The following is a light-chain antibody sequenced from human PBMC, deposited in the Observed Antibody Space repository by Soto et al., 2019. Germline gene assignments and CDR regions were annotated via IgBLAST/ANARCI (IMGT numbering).Light chain of an antibody. CDR1: QSISSC. CDR3: QQYNNWPRT. Sequence: IQLTQSPSSLSASVGDRVTITCRASQSISSCLAWYQQKPGKAPKLLIYDASSLESGVPSRFSGSGSGTEFTLTISSLQSEDLAVYYCQQYNNWPRTFGQGTKVDIK. V-gene: IGKV1-5*01. J-gene: IGKJ1*01. CDR2: DAS.